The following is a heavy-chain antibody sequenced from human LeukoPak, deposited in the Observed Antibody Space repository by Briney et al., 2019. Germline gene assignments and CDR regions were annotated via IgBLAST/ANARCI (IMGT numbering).Heavy chain of an antibody. Sequence: SETLSLTCTVSHYSINSGYYWGWMRQPPGEGLEYIGSIFHSGSTYYNPSLKSRVTISVDTSKNQFSLKLSSVTAADTAVYYCARDCTNGVCYLFDYWGQGTLVTVSS. J-gene: IGHJ4*02. CDR2: IFHSGST. CDR1: HYSINSGYY. V-gene: IGHV4-38-2*02. CDR3: ARDCTNGVCYLFDY. D-gene: IGHD2-8*01.